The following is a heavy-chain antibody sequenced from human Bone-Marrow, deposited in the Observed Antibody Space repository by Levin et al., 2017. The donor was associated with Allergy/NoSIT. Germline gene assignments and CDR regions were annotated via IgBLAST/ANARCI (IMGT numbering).Heavy chain of an antibody. Sequence: SLLLSFFPSGFTFINHAMGWVRLAPGPFLSFFSSPLFFFSLLSYADSVRGRFTISRDNAKNTLYLQMNSLRVEDTALYYCTRDFRVGATGTFDVWGQGTMVTVSS. V-gene: IGHV3-23*01. CDR2: PLFFFSLL. CDR1: GFTFINHA. CDR3: TRDFRVGATGTFDV. D-gene: IGHD1-26*01. J-gene: IGHJ3*01.